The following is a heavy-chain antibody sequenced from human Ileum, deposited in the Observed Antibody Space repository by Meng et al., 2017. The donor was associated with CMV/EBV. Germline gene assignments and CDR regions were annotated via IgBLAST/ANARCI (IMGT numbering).Heavy chain of an antibody. CDR1: GFTFSSYE. Sequence: GESLKISCAASGFTFSSYEMNWVRQAPGKGLEWVSYISSSGSTIYYADSVKGRFTISRDNAKNSLYLQMNSLRAEDTAVYYCARDRLGSYDFWSGLRAYYYYYYGMDVWGQGNTVTVSS. V-gene: IGHV3-48*03. D-gene: IGHD3-3*01. CDR3: ARDRLGSYDFWSGLRAYYYYYYGMDV. J-gene: IGHJ6*02. CDR2: ISSSGSTI.